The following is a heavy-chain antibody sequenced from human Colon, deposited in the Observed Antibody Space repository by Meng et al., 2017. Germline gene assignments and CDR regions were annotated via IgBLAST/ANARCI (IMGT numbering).Heavy chain of an antibody. CDR2: ITGDSTYI. CDR1: GFTFSGFS. CDR3: TRGWMPE. D-gene: IGHD2-2*01. Sequence: EVQLVESGGGLVKPGESLVLSCAASGFTFSGFSLSWVRQAPGKGLEWVSSITGDSTYIYYADSVKGRFTVSRDNAKNSLYLQMNSLRADDTAVYYCTRGWMPEWGQGTLVTVSS. V-gene: IGHV3-21*01. J-gene: IGHJ4*01.